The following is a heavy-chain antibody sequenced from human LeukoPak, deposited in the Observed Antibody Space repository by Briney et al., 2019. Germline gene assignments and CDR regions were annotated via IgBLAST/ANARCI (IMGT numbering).Heavy chain of an antibody. Sequence: GGSLRLSCTTSGFTFSSYAMSWVRQAPGKGLDWVSTFSGDNGNTYYADSVKGRFTISIDDSYNTLYLQMDSLRAEDTAVYYCAKRSAATSGWFDSWGQGTLVTVSS. V-gene: IGHV3-23*01. CDR1: GFTFSSYA. CDR3: AKRSAATSGWFDS. J-gene: IGHJ5*01. CDR2: FSGDNGNT. D-gene: IGHD3-3*01.